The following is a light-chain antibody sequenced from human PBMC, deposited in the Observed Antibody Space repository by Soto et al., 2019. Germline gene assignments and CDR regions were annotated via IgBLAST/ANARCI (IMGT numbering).Light chain of an antibody. CDR3: QQYGSSSWT. CDR1: QSVSSSY. CDR2: GTS. Sequence: EIVLTQSPGTLSLSPGERATLSCRASQSVSSSYLAWYQQKPGQAPRLLIYGTSSRATAIPDRFSRSGSGTDFTLTISRLEPEDFAVYYCQQYGSSSWTFGQGTKVDIK. J-gene: IGKJ1*01. V-gene: IGKV3-20*01.